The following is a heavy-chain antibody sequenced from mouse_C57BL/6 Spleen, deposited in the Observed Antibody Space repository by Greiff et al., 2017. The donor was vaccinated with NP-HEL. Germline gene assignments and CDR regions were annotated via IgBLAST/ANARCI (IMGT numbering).Heavy chain of an antibody. Sequence: DVKLVESGPGLVKPSQSLSLTCSVTGYSITSGYYWNWIRQFPGNKLEWMGYISYDGSNNYNPSLKNRISITRDTSKNQFFLKLNSVTTEDTATYYCARVYYGRGFDYWGQGTTLTVSS. V-gene: IGHV3-6*01. CDR2: ISYDGSN. CDR3: ARVYYGRGFDY. J-gene: IGHJ2*01. D-gene: IGHD1-1*01. CDR1: GYSITSGYY.